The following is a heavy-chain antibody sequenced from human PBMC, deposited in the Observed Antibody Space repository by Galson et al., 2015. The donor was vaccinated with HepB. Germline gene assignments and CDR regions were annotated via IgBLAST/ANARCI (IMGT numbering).Heavy chain of an antibody. CDR2: IIPIFGTA. CDR3: ARGNVLLWFGESIWFDP. CDR1: GGTFSSYA. D-gene: IGHD3-10*01. Sequence: SVKVSCKASGGTFSSYAISWVRQAPGQGLEWMRGIIPIFGTANYAQKFQGRVTITADESTSTAYMELSSLRSEDTAVYYCARGNVLLWFGESIWFDPWGQGTLVTVSS. J-gene: IGHJ5*02. V-gene: IGHV1-69*13.